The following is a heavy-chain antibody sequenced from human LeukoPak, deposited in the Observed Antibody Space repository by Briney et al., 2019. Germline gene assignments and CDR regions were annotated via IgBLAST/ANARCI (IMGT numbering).Heavy chain of an antibody. J-gene: IGHJ4*02. CDR1: GGTFSSYA. D-gene: IGHD4/OR15-4a*01. CDR3: ARERRMVPEAAYYFDY. V-gene: IGHV1-69*05. CDR2: IIPIFGTA. Sequence: SSVKVSCKASGGTFSSYAISWVRQAPGQGLEWMGRIIPIFGTANYAQKFQGRVTITTDASTSTAYMELSSLRSEDTAVYYCARERRMVPEAAYYFDYWGQGTLVTVSS.